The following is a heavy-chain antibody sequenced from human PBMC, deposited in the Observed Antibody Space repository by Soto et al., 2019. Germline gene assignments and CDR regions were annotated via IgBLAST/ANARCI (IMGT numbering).Heavy chain of an antibody. J-gene: IGHJ4*02. V-gene: IGHV3-48*01. Sequence: GGSLRLSCVASGFTFSSYSMNWVRQAPGKGLEWVSYISSSSSAIYYADSVKGRFTISRDNAKNSLYLQMNSLRAEDTAVYYCATLWFGELLPFDYWGQGTLVTVSS. D-gene: IGHD3-10*01. CDR3: ATLWFGELLPFDY. CDR2: ISSSSSAI. CDR1: GFTFSSYS.